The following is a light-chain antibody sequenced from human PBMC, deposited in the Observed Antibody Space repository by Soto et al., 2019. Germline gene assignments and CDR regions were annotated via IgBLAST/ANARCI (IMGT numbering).Light chain of an antibody. CDR1: QSVLYSSNNKNY. CDR3: QQYSNWPPIT. CDR2: WAS. J-gene: IGKJ5*01. V-gene: IGKV4-1*01. Sequence: DIVMSQSPDSLAVSLGEGPTINCKSTQSVLYSSNNKNYLAWYQQKPGQPPKLPIYWASTRESGVPDRFSGSGSGTEFTLTIRSLQSEDFAVYYCQQYSNWPPITFGQGTRLEIK.